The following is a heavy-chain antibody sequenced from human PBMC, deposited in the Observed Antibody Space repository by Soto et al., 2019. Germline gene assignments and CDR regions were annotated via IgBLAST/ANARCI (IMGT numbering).Heavy chain of an antibody. J-gene: IGHJ4*02. V-gene: IGHV3-23*01. CDR3: AIALWWYTN. D-gene: IGHD2-15*01. CDR2: ISGGGSGA. Sequence: EVRLLESGGGLVQPGGSLRLSCTASGFTFSDRAMTWVRQAPGKGLEWLSGISGGGSGAYYADSVKGRFTVSRANSNNTLFLQMDSLRVEDTAVYYCAIALWWYTNWGQGTLVTVSS. CDR1: GFTFSDRA.